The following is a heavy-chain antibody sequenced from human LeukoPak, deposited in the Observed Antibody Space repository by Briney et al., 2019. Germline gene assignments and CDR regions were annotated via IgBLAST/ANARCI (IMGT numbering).Heavy chain of an antibody. CDR3: AKGSGYDFWALAD. CDR1: GFTFDDYA. CDR2: ISWNSGSI. Sequence: GGSLRLSCAASGFTFDDYAMHWVRQAPGKGLEWVSGISWNSGSIGYADSVKGRFTISRDNAKNSLYLQMNSLRAEDTALYYCAKGSGYDFWALADWGQGTLVTVSS. J-gene: IGHJ4*02. V-gene: IGHV3-9*01. D-gene: IGHD3-3*01.